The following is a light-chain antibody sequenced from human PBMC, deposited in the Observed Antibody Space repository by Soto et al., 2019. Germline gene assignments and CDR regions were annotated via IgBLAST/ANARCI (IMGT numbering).Light chain of an antibody. J-gene: IGLJ1*01. V-gene: IGLV2-8*01. CDR3: NSYTSSSTLDV. CDR2: EVV. CDR1: KNDIGVYDF. Sequence: QSVLTQPPSASGSPGQSVTISCTGTKNDIGVYDFVSWYQHHPGKAPRLIIYEVVQRPSGVPDRFSGSKSGNTASLTVSGLQAADEADYYCNSYTSSSTLDVFGTGTKVTVL.